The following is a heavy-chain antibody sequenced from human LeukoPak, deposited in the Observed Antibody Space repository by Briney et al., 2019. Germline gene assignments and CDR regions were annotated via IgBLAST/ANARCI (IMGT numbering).Heavy chain of an antibody. CDR1: GGSISSGDYY. CDR3: ARDHLTPRGYNWNPNYFDY. Sequence: SQILSLTCTVSGGSISSGDYYWSWIRQPPGKGLEWIVYIYYSGSTYYNPSLKSRVTISVDTSKNQFSLKLSSVTAADTAVYYCARDHLTPRGYNWNPNYFDYWGQGTLVTVSS. CDR2: IYYSGST. D-gene: IGHD1-20*01. J-gene: IGHJ4*01. V-gene: IGHV4-30-4*01.